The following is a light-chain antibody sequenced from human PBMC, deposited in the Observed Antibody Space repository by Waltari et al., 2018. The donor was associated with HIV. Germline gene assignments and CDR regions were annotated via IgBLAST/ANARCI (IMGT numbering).Light chain of an antibody. CDR3: QAWDSNTAHVL. CDR1: KLGDKY. J-gene: IGLJ2*01. V-gene: IGLV3-1*01. Sequence: SYDLTQPPSVSVSPGQTASITCSGDKLGDKYASWYQQKAGQSPVLVIFQDRQRPSGTPDRFSGSNAGNTATLTISGTQAMDEADYYCQAWDSNTAHVLFGGGTKVTVL. CDR2: QDR.